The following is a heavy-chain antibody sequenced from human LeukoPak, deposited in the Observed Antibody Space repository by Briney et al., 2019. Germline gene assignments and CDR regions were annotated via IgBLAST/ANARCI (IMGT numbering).Heavy chain of an antibody. Sequence: GVSLRLSCAASGFTFNNYAMSWVRQAPGKGLEWVAGISANGGSAYYGDSVKGRFTVSRDNPKNTLYLQMNSLRSEDTAVYYCARGLRIAARGGSYYFDYWGQGTLVTVSS. CDR3: ARGLRIAARGGSYYFDY. CDR2: ISANGGSA. CDR1: GFTFNNYA. V-gene: IGHV3-23*01. D-gene: IGHD6-6*01. J-gene: IGHJ4*02.